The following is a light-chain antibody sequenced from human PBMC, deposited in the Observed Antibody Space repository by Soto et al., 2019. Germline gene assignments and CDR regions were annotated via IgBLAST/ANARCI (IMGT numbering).Light chain of an antibody. V-gene: IGLV2-14*01. Sequence: QSALTQPASVSGSPGQSITISCTGTSSDVGGYNYVSWYQQHPGEAPKLIIYGVNNRPSGVSDRFSGCKSGNTASLTISGLQAEDEADYYCSSYTNSNTWVFGGGTKVTVL. CDR3: SSYTNSNTWV. J-gene: IGLJ3*02. CDR2: GVN. CDR1: SSDVGGYNY.